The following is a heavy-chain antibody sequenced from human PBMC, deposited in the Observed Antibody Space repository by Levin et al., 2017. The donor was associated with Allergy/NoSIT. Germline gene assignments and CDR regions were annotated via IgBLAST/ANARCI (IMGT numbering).Heavy chain of an antibody. Sequence: GGSLRLSCAASGFTFNNYAMSWVRQAPGKGLEWVAAISANAATNYYTDSVRGRFAVSRDNSDNTLYLQMNSLRAEDTAMYFCAKDVIWSSFYHATGYYYGAFELWGQGTMVTVSS. J-gene: IGHJ3*01. D-gene: IGHD3-22*01. CDR1: GFTFNNYA. V-gene: IGHV3-23*01. CDR2: ISANAATN. CDR3: AKDVIWSSFYHATGYYYGAFEL.